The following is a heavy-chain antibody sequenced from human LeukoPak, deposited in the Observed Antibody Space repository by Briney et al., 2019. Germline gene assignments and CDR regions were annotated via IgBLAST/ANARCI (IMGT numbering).Heavy chain of an antibody. CDR1: GGTFSSYA. CDR2: ITPIFGTA. V-gene: IGHV1-69*05. J-gene: IGHJ4*02. Sequence: ASVKISCKASGGTFSSYAISWVRQAPGQGLEWMGGITPIFGTANYAQKFQGRVTITTDESTSTAYMELSSLRSEDTAVYYCARAQDYYDSSGYYYFDYWGQGTLVTVSS. D-gene: IGHD3-22*01. CDR3: ARAQDYYDSSGYYYFDY.